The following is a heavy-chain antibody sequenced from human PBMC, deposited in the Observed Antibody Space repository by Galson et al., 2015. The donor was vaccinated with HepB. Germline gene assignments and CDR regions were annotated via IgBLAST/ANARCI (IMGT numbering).Heavy chain of an antibody. CDR3: ARDAPGGGWPNEHWYFDL. D-gene: IGHD6-19*01. Sequence: SLRLSCAASGFTVSSNYMSWVRQAPGKGLEWVSVIYSGGSTYYADSVKGRFTISRDNSKNTLYLQMNSLRAEDTAVYYCARDAPGGGWPNEHWYFDLWGRGTLVTVSS. CDR1: GFTVSSNY. J-gene: IGHJ2*01. CDR2: IYSGGST. V-gene: IGHV3-66*01.